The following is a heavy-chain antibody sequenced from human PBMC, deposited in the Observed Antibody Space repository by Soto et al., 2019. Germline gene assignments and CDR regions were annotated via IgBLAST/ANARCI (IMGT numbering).Heavy chain of an antibody. CDR3: ARGLKKMQQLRKDYHY. V-gene: IGHV4-34*01. D-gene: IGHD6-13*01. CDR1: GGSFIAYY. Sequence: SETLSLTCAVYGGSFIAYYCSWILQPPWKGLEWIGEINHSGSTNYNPSLKSRVTISVDTSKNQFSLKLSSVTAADTAVYYCARGLKKMQQLRKDYHYSGQGTFGTVSS. J-gene: IGHJ4*02. CDR2: INHSGST.